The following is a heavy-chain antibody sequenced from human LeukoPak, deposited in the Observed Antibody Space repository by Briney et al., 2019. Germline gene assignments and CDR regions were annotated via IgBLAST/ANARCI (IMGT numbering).Heavy chain of an antibody. V-gene: IGHV3-53*01. CDR2: IYNGGST. D-gene: IGHD5-18*01. CDR3: ARYSRPYHFDY. CDR1: GFSASSNY. Sequence: PGGSLRLSCAASGFSASSNYMSWVRQAPGKGLEWVSVIYNGGSTYYADSVKGRFTISRDKSKNTLYLQMNSLRAEDTAMYYCARYSRPYHFDYWGQGTLVTVSS. J-gene: IGHJ4*02.